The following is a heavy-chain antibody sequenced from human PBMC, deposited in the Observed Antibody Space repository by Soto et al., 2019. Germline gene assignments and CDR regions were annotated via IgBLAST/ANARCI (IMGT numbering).Heavy chain of an antibody. CDR2: ISNGGGST. V-gene: IGHV3-23*01. J-gene: IGHJ4*02. CDR1: GFTFSNYA. CDR3: AKWLLGSTFKWDC. Sequence: EVQLLESGGGLVEPGGSLRLSCAASGFTFSNYALTWVRQAPGKGLEWVSSISNGGGSTYSADSVKGRFTISRDNSKNTLYLQMNGLRVEDTAVYYGAKWLLGSTFKWDCWGQGTLVTVSS. D-gene: IGHD6-19*01.